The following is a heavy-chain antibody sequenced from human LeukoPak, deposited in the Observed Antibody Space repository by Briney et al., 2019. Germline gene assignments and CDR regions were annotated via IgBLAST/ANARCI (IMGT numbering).Heavy chain of an antibody. J-gene: IGHJ4*02. Sequence: GGSLRLSCAASGFNFSTYGMHWVRQAPGKGLEGVAFIRFDGSNKYHVDSVKGRFTISRDNSKNMLYLHMNSLRAEDTAVFYCARAGHYYDSNGYPFSYYFDYWGQGSLVTVSS. V-gene: IGHV3-30*02. CDR1: GFNFSTYG. CDR3: ARAGHYYDSNGYPFSYYFDY. D-gene: IGHD3-22*01. CDR2: IRFDGSNK.